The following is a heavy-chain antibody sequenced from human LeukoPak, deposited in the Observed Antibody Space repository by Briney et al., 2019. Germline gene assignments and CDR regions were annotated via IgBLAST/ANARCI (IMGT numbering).Heavy chain of an antibody. CDR1: GGTFSSYA. J-gene: IGHJ6*02. V-gene: IGHV1-69*04. Sequence: ASVKVSCKASGGTFSSYAISWVRQAPGQGLEWMGRIIPILGIANYAQKFQGRVTITADKSTSTAYMELSSLRSEDTAVYYCARDDAVVRGTYYYYGMDVWGQGTTVTVSS. CDR2: IIPILGIA. CDR3: ARDDAVVRGTYYYYGMDV. D-gene: IGHD3-10*01.